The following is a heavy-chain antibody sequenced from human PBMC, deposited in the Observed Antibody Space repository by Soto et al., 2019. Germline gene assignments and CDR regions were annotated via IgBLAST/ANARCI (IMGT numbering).Heavy chain of an antibody. Sequence: GASVKVSCKASGYSFTSKYMHWVRQAPGQGLEWMGIINPIGASSSYAQKFQGRVTLTTDTSTSTVYMELGSLKSEDTALYYCARGDYGHKFYFWGQGTLVTVSS. J-gene: IGHJ4*02. CDR2: INPIGASS. CDR3: ARGDYGHKFYF. CDR1: GYSFTSKY. D-gene: IGHD4-17*01. V-gene: IGHV1-46*01.